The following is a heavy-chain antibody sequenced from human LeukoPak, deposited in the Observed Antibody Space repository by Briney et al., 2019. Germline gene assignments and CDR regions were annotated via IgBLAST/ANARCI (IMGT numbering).Heavy chain of an antibody. CDR3: AKAPVTTCRGAYCYPFDY. J-gene: IGHJ4*02. V-gene: IGHV3-48*04. CDR2: ISSSGSTI. D-gene: IGHD2-21*01. Sequence: GGSLRLSCAASGFTFSSYIMTWVRQAPGKGLEWVSYISSSGSTIYYADSVKGRFTISRDNAKNSLYLQMNSLRAEDTAVYYCAKAPVTTCRGAYCYPFDYWGQGTLVTVSS. CDR1: GFTFSSYI.